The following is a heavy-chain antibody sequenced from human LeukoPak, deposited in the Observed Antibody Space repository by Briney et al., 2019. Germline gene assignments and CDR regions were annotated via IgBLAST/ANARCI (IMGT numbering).Heavy chain of an antibody. Sequence: GGSLRLSCAASGFTFSSYAMSWVRQAPGKGLEWVSALGGSGGSTYYADSVKGRFTISRDNSKNTLYLQMNSLRAEDTAVYYCAKDIAVAGTPLDAFDIWGQGTMVTVSS. J-gene: IGHJ3*02. CDR3: AKDIAVAGTPLDAFDI. CDR2: LGGSGGST. V-gene: IGHV3-23*01. D-gene: IGHD6-19*01. CDR1: GFTFSSYA.